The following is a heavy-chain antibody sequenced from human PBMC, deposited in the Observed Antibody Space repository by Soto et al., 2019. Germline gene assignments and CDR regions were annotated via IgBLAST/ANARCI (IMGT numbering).Heavy chain of an antibody. V-gene: IGHV3-11*01. J-gene: IGHJ6*02. Sequence: GWLRLPCAVSGFTFSDYYMSWIRQAPGKGLEWVSYISSRGSSIYYADSVKGRFTISRDNAKNSLYPQMNGLRAEDTAVYYCARGYYDFWSGYYISPYGMDVWGQGTTVTVSS. CDR1: GFTFSDYY. CDR2: ISSRGSSI. D-gene: IGHD3-3*01. CDR3: ARGYYDFWSGYYISPYGMDV.